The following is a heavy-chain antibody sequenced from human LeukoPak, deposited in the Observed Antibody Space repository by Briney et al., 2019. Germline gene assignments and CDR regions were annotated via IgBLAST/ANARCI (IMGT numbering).Heavy chain of an antibody. V-gene: IGHV4-34*01. CDR1: GGSFSSYS. CDR3: ARGFSGFWEFDF. Sequence: PSETLSLTCAVSGGSFSSYSWNGIRQPPGAGLKRIAEINFTGNTETGTTSYSPSLKSRVTISADTSTNQLSLHLRSATVADTGVYFCARGFSGFWEFDFWGQGTLVTVSS. J-gene: IGHJ4*02. CDR2: INFTGNTETGTT. D-gene: IGHD3-3*01.